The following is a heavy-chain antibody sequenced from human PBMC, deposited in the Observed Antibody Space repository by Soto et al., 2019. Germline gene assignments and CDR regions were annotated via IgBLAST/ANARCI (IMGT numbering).Heavy chain of an antibody. D-gene: IGHD1-1*01. J-gene: IGHJ6*02. Sequence: SVKVSCKSSGGTFSTHSINWVRRAPGQGLEWMGGIIPIFGPANFAKKFQGRVTITADESTTTAYMELSSLTSEDTAVYYCATGSFTSTGGRIGYHYNAMDVWGQGTTVTVSS. CDR1: GGTFSTHS. CDR2: IIPIFGPA. CDR3: ATGSFTSTGGRIGYHYNAMDV. V-gene: IGHV1-69*13.